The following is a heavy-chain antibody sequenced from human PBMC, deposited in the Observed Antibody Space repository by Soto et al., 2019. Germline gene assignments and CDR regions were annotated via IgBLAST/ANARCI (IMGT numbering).Heavy chain of an antibody. CDR2: ISYDGSNK. CDR1: GFTFSSYG. J-gene: IGHJ3*02. V-gene: IGHV3-30*18. Sequence: RLSCAASGFTFSSYGMHWVRQAPGKGLEWVAVISYDGSNKYYADSVKGRFTISRDNSKNTLYLQMNSLRAEDTAVYYCAKDPYDSSGYYSNDAFDIWGQGTMVTVSS. D-gene: IGHD3-22*01. CDR3: AKDPYDSSGYYSNDAFDI.